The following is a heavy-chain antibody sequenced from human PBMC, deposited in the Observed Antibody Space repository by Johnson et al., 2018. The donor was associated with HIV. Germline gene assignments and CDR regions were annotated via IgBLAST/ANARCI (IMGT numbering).Heavy chain of an antibody. CDR1: GFTFSNAW. Sequence: VQLVESGGGLVKPGGSLRLSCAASGFTFSNAWMSWLRQAPGKGLEWLGRIQSKTDGGTTDYAAPVKGRFTISRDDSKNTLYLQMNSPKTEDTAVYYCSTGWLGDAFDIWGQGTLVTVSS. CDR2: IQSKTDGGTT. CDR3: STGWLGDAFDI. J-gene: IGHJ3*02. D-gene: IGHD3-22*01. V-gene: IGHV3-15*01.